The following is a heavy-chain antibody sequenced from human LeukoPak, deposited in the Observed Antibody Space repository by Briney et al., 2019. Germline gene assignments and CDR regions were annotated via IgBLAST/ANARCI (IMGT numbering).Heavy chain of an antibody. CDR1: GGSISSYY. J-gene: IGHJ6*03. CDR2: IYTSGST. V-gene: IGHV4-4*09. CDR3: ARLSPDYYYYYYMDV. Sequence: PSETLSLTCTVSGGSISSYYWSWIRQPPGKGLEWIGYIYTSGSTNYNPSLKSRVTISVDTSKNQFSLKLSSVTAADTAVYYCARLSPDYYYYYYMDVWGKGTTVTASS.